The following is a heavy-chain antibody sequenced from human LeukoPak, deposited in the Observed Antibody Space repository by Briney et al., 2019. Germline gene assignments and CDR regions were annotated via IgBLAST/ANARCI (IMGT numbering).Heavy chain of an antibody. CDR2: IYSGGST. V-gene: IGHV3-66*01. CDR3: ARAWRYDYVWGSYRYGPLDY. D-gene: IGHD3-16*02. J-gene: IGHJ4*02. CDR1: GFTVSSNY. Sequence: GGSLRPSCAASGFTVSSNYMSWVRQAPGKGLEWVSVIYSGGSTYYADSVKGRFTISRDNSKNTLYLQMNSLRAEDTAVYYCARAWRYDYVWGSYRYGPLDYWGQGTLVTVSS.